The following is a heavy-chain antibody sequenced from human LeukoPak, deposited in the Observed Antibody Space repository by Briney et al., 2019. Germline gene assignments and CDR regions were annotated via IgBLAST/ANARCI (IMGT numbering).Heavy chain of an antibody. J-gene: IGHJ4*02. CDR1: GFTFSSYW. V-gene: IGHV3-7*01. CDR3: ARKLWFGELSTYFDY. CDR2: IKQDGSEK. Sequence: GGSLRLSCAASGFTFSSYWMSWVRQAPGKGLEWVANIKQDGSEKYYVDSVKGRFTISRDNAKNSLYLQMNSLRAEDTAVYYCARKLWFGELSTYFDYWDQGTLVTVPS. D-gene: IGHD3-10*01.